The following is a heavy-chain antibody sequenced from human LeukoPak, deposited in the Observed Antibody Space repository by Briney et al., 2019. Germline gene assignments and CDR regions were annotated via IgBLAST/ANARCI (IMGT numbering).Heavy chain of an antibody. CDR2: IIHMLGIT. Sequence: SVRVSCKASGGTLSRYAISWVRPAPGKGREWMGRIIHMLGITNYAQKFQGRVTNTADKSTSTAYLRRSRLSYEDAAVYYRARDSVVQDIVVLPAAMCWFDPWGHGTLVTVSS. J-gene: IGHJ5*02. D-gene: IGHD2-2*01. CDR3: ARDSVVQDIVVLPAAMCWFDP. V-gene: IGHV1-69*04. CDR1: GGTLSRYA.